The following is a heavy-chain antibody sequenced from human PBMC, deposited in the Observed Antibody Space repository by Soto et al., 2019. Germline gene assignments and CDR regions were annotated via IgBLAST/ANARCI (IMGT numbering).Heavy chain of an antibody. Sequence: GGSLRLSCAASGFTFSSYAMSWVRQAPGKGLEWVSAISGSGGSTYYADSVKGRFTISRDNSKNTLYLQMDSLRAEDSAVYYYAKASSSWDGYYYYGMDVWGPGTTVTVSS. V-gene: IGHV3-23*01. CDR2: ISGSGGST. CDR1: GFTFSSYA. D-gene: IGHD6-13*01. J-gene: IGHJ6*02. CDR3: AKASSSWDGYYYYGMDV.